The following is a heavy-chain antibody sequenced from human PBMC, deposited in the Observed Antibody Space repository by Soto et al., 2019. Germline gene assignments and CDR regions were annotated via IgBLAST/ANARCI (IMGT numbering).Heavy chain of an antibody. V-gene: IGHV3-48*02. D-gene: IGHD3-10*02. CDR2: ITIRTGNV. Sequence: PGGSLRLSCEGSGFTISECSMNWVRQAPGKGLEWLAYITIRTGNVLYADSVRGRFTISADNAENSVILQMNSLRDEDSAVYFCVIDRDLYRDMFHADLWGQGTLLTVSS. CDR1: GFTISECS. CDR3: VIDRDLYRDMFHADL. J-gene: IGHJ4*01.